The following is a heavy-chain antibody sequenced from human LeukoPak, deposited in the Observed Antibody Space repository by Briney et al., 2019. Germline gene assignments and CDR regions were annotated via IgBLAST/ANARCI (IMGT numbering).Heavy chain of an antibody. V-gene: IGHV3-48*01. CDR3: ARSTAANTPFDYCLDS. J-gene: IGHJ4*02. D-gene: IGHD6-13*01. CDR1: GYPLRRYR. CDR2: ISSSCSSI. Sequence: GGSLRLSCGASGYPLRRYRMKWVRQARGRGGEGVSYISSSCSSIYYADSVKGRFTISRDNSKNTLFLQANRLRAEDAAVYYCARSTAANTPFDYCLDSWGEGTLVAVSS.